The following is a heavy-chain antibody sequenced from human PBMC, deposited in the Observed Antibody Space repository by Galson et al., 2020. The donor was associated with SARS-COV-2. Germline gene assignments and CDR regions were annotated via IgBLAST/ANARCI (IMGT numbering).Heavy chain of an antibody. CDR3: ARFNYPVAAIDY. CDR1: GYSFTSYW. Sequence: HGESLKISCKGSGYSFTSYWIIWVRQMPGKGLEWMGRIDPSDSYTNYSPSFQGHVTISADKSISTAYLQWSSLKASDTAMYYCARFNYPVAAIDYWGQGTLVTVSS. CDR2: IDPSDSYT. V-gene: IGHV5-10-1*01. D-gene: IGHD6-19*01. J-gene: IGHJ4*02.